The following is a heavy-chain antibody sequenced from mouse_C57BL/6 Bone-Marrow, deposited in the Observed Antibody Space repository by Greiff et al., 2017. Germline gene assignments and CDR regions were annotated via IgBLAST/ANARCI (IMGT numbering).Heavy chain of an antibody. V-gene: IGHV1-81*01. Sequence: VKVVESGAELARPGASVKLSCKASGYTFTSYGISWVKQRTGQGLEWIGEIYPRSGNTYYNEKFKGKATLTADKSSSTAYMELRSLTSEDSAVYFCARSRWFPYAYWGQGTLVTVSA. CDR2: IYPRSGNT. CDR1: GYTFTSYG. D-gene: IGHD1-1*02. J-gene: IGHJ3*01. CDR3: ARSRWFPYAY.